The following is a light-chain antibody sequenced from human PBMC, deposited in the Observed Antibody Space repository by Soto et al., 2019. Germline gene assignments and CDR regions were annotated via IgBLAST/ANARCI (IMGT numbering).Light chain of an antibody. CDR1: SSNIGANYD. V-gene: IGLV1-40*01. CDR3: CSYAGSYTGV. CDR2: GNN. J-gene: IGLJ3*02. Sequence: QAVVTQPPSVSGAPGQRVTISCTGSSSNIGANYDVHWYQHRPGTAPKLLIFGNNNRPSGVPDRFSGSKSGTSASLAITGLQAEDEGDYYCCSYAGSYTGVFGGGTKLTLL.